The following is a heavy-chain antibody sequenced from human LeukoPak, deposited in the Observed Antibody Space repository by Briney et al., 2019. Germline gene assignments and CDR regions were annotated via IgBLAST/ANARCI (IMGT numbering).Heavy chain of an antibody. D-gene: IGHD2-21*01. V-gene: IGHV1-8*01. Sequence: GASVKVSCKASGYTFTSYDINWVRQATGQGLEWMGWMNPNSGNTGYAQKFQGRVTMTRNTSISTAYMELSSLRSEDTAVYFCARDNTDLIASDFWGQGTLVIVSS. J-gene: IGHJ4*02. CDR2: MNPNSGNT. CDR1: GYTFTSYD. CDR3: ARDNTDLIASDF.